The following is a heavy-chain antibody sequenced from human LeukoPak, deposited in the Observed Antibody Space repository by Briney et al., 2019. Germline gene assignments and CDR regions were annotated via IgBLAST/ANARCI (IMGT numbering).Heavy chain of an antibody. CDR3: ARGGDFWSGYQAANNWFDP. D-gene: IGHD3-3*01. CDR1: GYTFTSYY. Sequence: ASVKVSCKASGYTFTSYYMHWVRQAPGQGLEWMGIINPSGGSTSYAQKFQGRVTMTRDTSTSTVYMELSSLRSGDTAVYYCARGGDFWSGYQAANNWFDPWGQGTLVTVSS. V-gene: IGHV1-46*01. CDR2: INPSGGST. J-gene: IGHJ5*02.